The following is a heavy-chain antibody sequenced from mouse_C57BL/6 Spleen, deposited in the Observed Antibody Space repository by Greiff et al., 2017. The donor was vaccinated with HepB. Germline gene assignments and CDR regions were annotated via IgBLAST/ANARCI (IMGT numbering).Heavy chain of an antibody. J-gene: IGHJ1*03. CDR1: GFTFSSYG. V-gene: IGHV5-6*02. Sequence: DVKLVESGGDLVKPGGSLKLSCAASGFTFSSYGMSWVRQTPDKRLEWVATISSGGSYTYYPDSVKGRFTIARDNAKNTLYLQMSSLKSEDTAMYYGARRHWDPSCWYFDVWGTGTTVTVSS. CDR3: ARRHWDPSCWYFDV. D-gene: IGHD4-1*01. CDR2: ISSGGSYT.